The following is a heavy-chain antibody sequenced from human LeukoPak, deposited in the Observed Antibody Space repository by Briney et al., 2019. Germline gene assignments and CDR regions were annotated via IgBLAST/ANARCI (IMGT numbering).Heavy chain of an antibody. V-gene: IGHV3-23*01. J-gene: IGHJ1*01. CDR2: ISDSGGST. CDR3: ERYMTAAD. CDR1: GFTFSSYA. D-gene: IGHD6-13*01. Sequence: GGSLRLSCAASGFTFSSYAMSWVRQAPGKGLEWVSGISDSGGSTYYADSVKGRFTISRDSSKNTLYLQMNSLRAEDTAVYYCERYMTAADWGQGTLVTVSS.